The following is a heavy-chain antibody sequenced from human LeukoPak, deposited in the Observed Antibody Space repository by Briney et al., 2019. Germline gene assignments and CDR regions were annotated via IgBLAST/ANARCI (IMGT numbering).Heavy chain of an antibody. CDR3: TRRTSVVPFDY. CDR2: INTDGTST. D-gene: IGHD2-2*01. J-gene: IGHJ4*02. Sequence: PGGSLRLSCAASGFTFSSYWMHWVRQAPGKGLVWVSRINTDGTSTTYADSVKGRFTISRDNAKNTLYLQMNSLRAEDTAVYYCTRRTSVVPFDYWGQGTLVTVSS. CDR1: GFTFSSYW. V-gene: IGHV3-74*01.